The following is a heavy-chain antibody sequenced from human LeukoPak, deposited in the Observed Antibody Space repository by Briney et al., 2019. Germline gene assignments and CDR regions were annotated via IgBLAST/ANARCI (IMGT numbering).Heavy chain of an antibody. CDR1: GFTVSSNY. V-gene: IGHV3-66*02. J-gene: IGHJ6*03. CDR3: AKAPFTIFGVVNHYYYYMDV. Sequence: GGSLRLSCAASGFTVSSNYMSWVRQAPGKGLEWVAALTSSGDSTYYGDSVKGRFTISRDNSKNTLYLQMNSLRAEDTAVYYCAKAPFTIFGVVNHYYYYMDVWGKGTTVTVSS. CDR2: LTSSGDST. D-gene: IGHD3-3*01.